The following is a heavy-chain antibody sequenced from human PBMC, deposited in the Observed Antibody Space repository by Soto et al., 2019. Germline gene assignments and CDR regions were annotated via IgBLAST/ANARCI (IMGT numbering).Heavy chain of an antibody. D-gene: IGHD5-12*01. J-gene: IGHJ4*02. CDR2: IKQDGSEK. V-gene: IGHV3-7*01. CDR1: VFTFISYW. CDR3: ARGGYSGYVIY. Sequence: GWSLRLSCASSVFTFISYWTSWVRQAPGKGLEWVANIKQDGSEKYYVDSVKGRFTISRDNAKNSLYLQMNSLRAEDTAVYYCARGGYSGYVIYWGQGTLVTVSS.